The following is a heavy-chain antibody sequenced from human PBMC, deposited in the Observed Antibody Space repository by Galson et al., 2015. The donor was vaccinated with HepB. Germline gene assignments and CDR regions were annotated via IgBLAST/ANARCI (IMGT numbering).Heavy chain of an antibody. V-gene: IGHV3-7*03. CDR2: INQDGSEI. Sequence: SLRLSCAASGFTFSSYWMTWVRQAPGKGLEWVGNINQDGSEIHYVDSMKGRFTISRDNAKNSLYLQINSLGAEDTAMYYCAREQISTWRTIDYWGQGTLVTVSS. J-gene: IGHJ4*02. CDR1: GFTFSSYW. CDR3: AREQISTWRTIDY.